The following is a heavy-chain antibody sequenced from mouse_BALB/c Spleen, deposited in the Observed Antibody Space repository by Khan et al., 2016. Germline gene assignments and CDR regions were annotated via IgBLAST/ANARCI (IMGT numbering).Heavy chain of an antibody. CDR1: GFNIKDTY. Sequence: EVQLQESGAELVKPGASVTLSCTASGFNIKDTYLHWVKQRPEQGLEWIGRIDPANGNFKFDPKFQGKATITADTYSNTTYLQLSGLTSEDTAVYYCAGGNSPFDYWGQGTTLTVSS. D-gene: IGHD2-1*01. CDR3: AGGNSPFDY. J-gene: IGHJ2*01. CDR2: IDPANGNF. V-gene: IGHV14-3*02.